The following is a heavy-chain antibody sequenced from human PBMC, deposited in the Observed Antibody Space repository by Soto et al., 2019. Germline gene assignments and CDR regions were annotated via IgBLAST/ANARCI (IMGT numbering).Heavy chain of an antibody. V-gene: IGHV4-30-2*01. D-gene: IGHD3-3*01. CDR2: IYHSGST. CDR1: GGSFSRGGYS. CDR3: ATYYDFWTAFDP. Sequence: SETLSLTCAVSGGSFSRGGYSWIWIRQPPGKGLEWIGYIYHSGSTYYNPSLKSRVTISVDRSKNQFSLKLNSVTAADTAVYYCATYYDFWTAFDPWGQGTLVTVSS. J-gene: IGHJ5*02.